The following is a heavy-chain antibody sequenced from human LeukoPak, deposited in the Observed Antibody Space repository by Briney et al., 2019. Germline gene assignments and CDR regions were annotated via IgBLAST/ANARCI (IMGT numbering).Heavy chain of an antibody. CDR3: ARDAYYYGSGTAQEDY. CDR2: VSAYNGNT. V-gene: IGHV1-18*01. D-gene: IGHD3-10*01. J-gene: IGHJ4*02. Sequence: ASVKVSCKASGYTFTSYGISWMRQAPGQGLEWMGWVSAYNGNTNYAQKLQGRVTMTTDTSTSTAYMELRSLRSDDTAVYYCARDAYYYGSGTAQEDYWGQGTLVTVSS. CDR1: GYTFTSYG.